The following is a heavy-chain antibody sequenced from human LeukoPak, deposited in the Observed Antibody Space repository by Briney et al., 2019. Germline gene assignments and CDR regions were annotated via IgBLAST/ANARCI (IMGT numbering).Heavy chain of an antibody. CDR2: IKQDGSEK. D-gene: IGHD6-13*01. Sequence: GGSLRLSCAASGFTFSSYSMSWVRQAPGKGLEWVANIKQDGSEKYYVDSVKGRFTISRDNAKNSLYLQMNSLRAEDTAVYYCARGPGSSSWFFYFDYWGQGTLVTVSS. CDR1: GFTFSSYS. CDR3: ARGPGSSSWFFYFDY. V-gene: IGHV3-7*01. J-gene: IGHJ4*02.